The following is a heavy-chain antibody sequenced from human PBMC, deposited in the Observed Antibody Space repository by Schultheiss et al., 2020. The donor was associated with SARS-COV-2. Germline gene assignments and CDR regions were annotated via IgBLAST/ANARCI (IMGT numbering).Heavy chain of an antibody. CDR2: IKSKTDGGTT. J-gene: IGHJ4*02. CDR3: ARDLSVTTSFDY. Sequence: GESLKISCAASGFTLSSYGMHWVRQAPGRGLEWVGRIKSKTDGGTTDYAAPVKGRFTISRDDSKNTLYLQMNSLRAEDTAVYYCARDLSVTTSFDYWGQGTLVTVSS. V-gene: IGHV3-15*07. D-gene: IGHD4-17*01. CDR1: GFTLSSYG.